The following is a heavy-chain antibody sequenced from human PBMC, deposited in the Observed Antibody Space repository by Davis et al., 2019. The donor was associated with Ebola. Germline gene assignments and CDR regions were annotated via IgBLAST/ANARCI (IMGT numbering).Heavy chain of an antibody. V-gene: IGHV3-30*19. CDR3: ARDLSYCSGGSCFIYYYYGMDV. D-gene: IGHD2-15*01. CDR1: GFTFSSYG. Sequence: GGSLRLSCAASGFTFSSYGMHWVRQAPGKGLEWVAVISYDGSNKYYADSVKGRFTISRDNSKNTLYLQMNSLRAEDTAVYYCARDLSYCSGGSCFIYYYYGMDVWGQGTTVTVSS. J-gene: IGHJ6*02. CDR2: ISYDGSNK.